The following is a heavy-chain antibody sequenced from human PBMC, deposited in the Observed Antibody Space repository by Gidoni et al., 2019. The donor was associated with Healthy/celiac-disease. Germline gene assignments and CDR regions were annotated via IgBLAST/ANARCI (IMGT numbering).Heavy chain of an antibody. CDR2: IIPILGIA. CDR1: GGTFRSYT. V-gene: IGHV1-69*02. D-gene: IGHD1-26*01. J-gene: IGHJ4*02. Sequence: HVHLVHSGAEVKQPGPAVKVSCKASGGTFRSYTISSGRQYPGQGLEWMGRIIPILGIANYAQKFQGRVTTTADKSTSTASMELSSLISEDTAVYYCARGGTPNLYYFDYWGQGTLVTVSS. CDR3: ARGGTPNLYYFDY.